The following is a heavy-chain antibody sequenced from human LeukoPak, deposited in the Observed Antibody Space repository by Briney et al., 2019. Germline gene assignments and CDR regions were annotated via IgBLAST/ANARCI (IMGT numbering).Heavy chain of an antibody. V-gene: IGHV1-69*05. J-gene: IGHJ5*02. CDR1: GGTFSIYA. CDR2: IIPIFGTA. Sequence: ASVKVSCKASGGTFSIYAISWVRQAPGQGLEWMGGIIPIFGTANYAQKFQGRVTITTDESTSTAYMELSSLRSEDTAVYYCAGYCSSTSCSNPYNWFDPWGQGTLVTVSS. CDR3: AGYCSSTSCSNPYNWFDP. D-gene: IGHD2-2*01.